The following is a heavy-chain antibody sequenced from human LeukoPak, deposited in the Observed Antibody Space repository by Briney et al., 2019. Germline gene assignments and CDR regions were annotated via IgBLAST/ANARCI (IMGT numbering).Heavy chain of an antibody. D-gene: IGHD6-19*01. CDR1: GFTFSSYW. J-gene: IGHJ4*02. Sequence: PGGSLRLSCAASGFTFSSYWMHWVRQAPGKGLVWVSRINSDGSSTSYADSVKGRFTISRDNAKNTLYLQMNSLRAEDTAVYYCARAPPYSSYFDYWGQGTLVTVSS. V-gene: IGHV3-74*01. CDR2: INSDGSST. CDR3: ARAPPYSSYFDY.